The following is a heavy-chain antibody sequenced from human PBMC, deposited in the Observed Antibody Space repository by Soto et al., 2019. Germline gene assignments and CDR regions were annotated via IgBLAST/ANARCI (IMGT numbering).Heavy chain of an antibody. D-gene: IGHD3-22*01. V-gene: IGHV3-23*01. CDR3: AKDGDGYYYDSSGYYTPYNWFDP. CDR2: ISGSGGST. J-gene: IGHJ5*02. CDR1: GFTFSSYA. Sequence: PGGSLRLSCAASGFTFSSYAMSWVRQAPGKGLEWVSAISGSGGSTYYADSVKGRFTISRDNSKNTLYLQMNSLRAEDTAVYYCAKDGDGYYYDSSGYYTPYNWFDPWGQGTLVTVSS.